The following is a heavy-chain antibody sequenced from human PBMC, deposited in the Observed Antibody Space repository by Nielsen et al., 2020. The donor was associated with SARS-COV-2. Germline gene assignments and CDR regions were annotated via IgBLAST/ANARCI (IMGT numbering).Heavy chain of an antibody. V-gene: IGHV4-34*01. J-gene: IGHJ4*02. CDR2: INHSGST. Sequence: SETLSLTCAVYGGSFSGYYWSWIRQPPGKGLEWIGEINHSGSTNYNPSLKSRVTISVDTSKNQFSLKLSSVTAADTAVYYCARAPTRYSSGWYAHYYFDYWGQGTLVTVSS. CDR3: ARAPTRYSSGWYAHYYFDY. CDR1: GGSFSGYY. D-gene: IGHD6-19*01.